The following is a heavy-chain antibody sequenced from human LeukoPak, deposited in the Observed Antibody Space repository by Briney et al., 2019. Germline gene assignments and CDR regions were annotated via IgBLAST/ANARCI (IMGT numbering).Heavy chain of an antibody. D-gene: IGHD3-22*01. Sequence: PSETLSLTCTVSGGSISSYYWGWIRQPPGKGLEWIGSIYYRGSTNDNPSLKSRVTISVDTSKNQFSLKLTSVTAADTAVYYRARRGHYYDTSGYYYFDYWGQGTLVTVSS. V-gene: IGHV4-39*01. CDR2: IYYRGST. CDR3: ARRGHYYDTSGYYYFDY. J-gene: IGHJ4*02. CDR1: GGSISSYY.